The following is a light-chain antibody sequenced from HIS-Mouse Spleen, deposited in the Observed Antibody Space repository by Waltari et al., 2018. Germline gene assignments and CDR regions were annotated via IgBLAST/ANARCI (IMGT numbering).Light chain of an antibody. J-gene: IGKJ1*01. CDR1: RSISSW. Sequence: DIQMTKSPSTLSASVGDRVTNTCRASRSISSWLAWYQQKPGKAPKLLIYKASSLESGVPSRFSGSGSGTEFTLTISSLQPDDFATYYCQQYNSYWTFGQGTKVEIK. CDR2: KAS. V-gene: IGKV1-5*03. CDR3: QQYNSYWT.